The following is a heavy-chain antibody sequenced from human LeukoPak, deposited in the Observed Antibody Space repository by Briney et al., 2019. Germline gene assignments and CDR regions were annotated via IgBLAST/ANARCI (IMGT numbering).Heavy chain of an antibody. CDR3: AEEWSGYCSGGSCSLGWFDP. J-gene: IGHJ5*02. V-gene: IGHV4-34*01. CDR2: INHSEST. D-gene: IGHD2-15*01. Sequence: SETLSLTCAVYGGSFSGYYWSWLRQPPGKGLVWFGEINHSESTNYNPSLKSRVTISVDTSKNQFSLKLSSVTAADTAVYYCAEEWSGYCSGGSCSLGWFDPWGQGTLVTVSS. CDR1: GGSFSGYY.